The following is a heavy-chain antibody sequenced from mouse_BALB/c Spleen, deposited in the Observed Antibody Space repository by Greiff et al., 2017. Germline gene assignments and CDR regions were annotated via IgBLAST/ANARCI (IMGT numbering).Heavy chain of an antibody. V-gene: IGHV5-6-4*01. D-gene: IGHD2-1*01. CDR1: GFTFSSYT. CDR3: TRGGDGNFDY. Sequence: EVMLVESGGGLVKPGGSLKLSCAASGFTFSSYTMSWVRQTPEKRLEWVATISSGGSYTYYPDSVKGRFTISRDNAKNTLYLQMSSLKSEDTAMYYCTRGGDGNFDYWGQGTTLTVSS. CDR2: ISSGGSYT. J-gene: IGHJ2*01.